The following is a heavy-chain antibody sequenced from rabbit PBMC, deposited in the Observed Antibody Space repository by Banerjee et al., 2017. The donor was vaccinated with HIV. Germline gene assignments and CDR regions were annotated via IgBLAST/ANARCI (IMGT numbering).Heavy chain of an antibody. CDR1: GFSFSSNYY. Sequence: QSLEESGGDLVKPGASLTLTCTASGFSFSSNYYMCWVRQAPGKGLEWIACIYTGSSGSTYYASWAKGRFTISKTSSTTVTLQMTSLTAADTATYFCARVYYTYGIADSYFDLWGQGTLVTVS. CDR3: ARVYYTYGIADSYFDL. V-gene: IGHV1S40*01. D-gene: IGHD6-1*01. CDR2: IYTGSSGST. J-gene: IGHJ4*01.